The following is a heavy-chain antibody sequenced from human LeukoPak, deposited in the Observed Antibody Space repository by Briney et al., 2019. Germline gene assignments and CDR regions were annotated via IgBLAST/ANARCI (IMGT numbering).Heavy chain of an antibody. J-gene: IGHJ4*02. Sequence: GGSLRLSCAASGFTFRSYAMSWVRQAPGKGLEWVSSISGGGSNTYYADSVKGRFTISRDNAKNSLYLEMNSLRAEDTAVYYCARDSQTMIVGRQKRCLDYWGQGTLVTVSS. CDR3: ARDSQTMIVGRQKRCLDY. D-gene: IGHD3-22*01. CDR2: ISGGGSNT. V-gene: IGHV3-23*01. CDR1: GFTFRSYA.